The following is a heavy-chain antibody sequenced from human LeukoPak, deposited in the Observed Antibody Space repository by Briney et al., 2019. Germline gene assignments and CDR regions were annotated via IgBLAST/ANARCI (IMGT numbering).Heavy chain of an antibody. V-gene: IGHV4-34*01. J-gene: IGHJ4*02. CDR1: GGSFSGYY. CDR3: ARGRIQWLAYYFDY. D-gene: IGHD6-19*01. CDR2: INHSGST. Sequence: SETLSLTCAVYGGSFSGYYWSWIRQPPGKGLEWIGEINHSGSTKYNPSLKSRVTISVDTSKNQFSLKLSSVTAADTAVYYCARGRIQWLAYYFDYWGQGTLVTVSS.